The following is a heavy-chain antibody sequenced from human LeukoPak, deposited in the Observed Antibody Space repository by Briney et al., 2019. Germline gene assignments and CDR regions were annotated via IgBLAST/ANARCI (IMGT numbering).Heavy chain of an antibody. Sequence: SETLSLTCTVSGGSISSSSYYWGWIPQPPGKGLEWIGSIYYSGSTYYNPSLKSRVTISVDTSKNQFSLKLSSVTATDTAVYYCARDPSPNSYGLLLWGQGTLVTVSS. D-gene: IGHD5-18*01. CDR1: GGSISSSSYY. J-gene: IGHJ4*02. CDR3: ARDPSPNSYGLLL. CDR2: IYYSGST. V-gene: IGHV4-39*07.